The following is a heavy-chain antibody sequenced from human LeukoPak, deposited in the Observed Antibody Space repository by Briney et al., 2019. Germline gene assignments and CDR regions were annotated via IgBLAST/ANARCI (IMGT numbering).Heavy chain of an antibody. CDR3: AKENSGEYFQH. Sequence: GGSLRLSCAASGFTFSSYGMHWVRQAPGKGLEWVAVISYDGSNKYYADSVKGRFTISRDNFKNTLYLQMNSLRAEDTAVYYCAKENSGEYFQHWGQGTLVTVSS. CDR1: GFTFSSYG. V-gene: IGHV3-30*18. D-gene: IGHD1-7*01. CDR2: ISYDGSNK. J-gene: IGHJ1*01.